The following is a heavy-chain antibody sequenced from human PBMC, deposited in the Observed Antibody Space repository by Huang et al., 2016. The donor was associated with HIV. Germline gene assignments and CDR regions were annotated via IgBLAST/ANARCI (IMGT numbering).Heavy chain of an antibody. CDR1: GFPFSAYG. CDR3: VKERGSSRARSSFDF. J-gene: IGHJ3*01. D-gene: IGHD6-13*01. CDR2: IRYDGNND. Sequence: QVRLVESGGGVVQPGASLTLSCSASGFPFSAYGMGWVRQAPGKGLGWVSFIRYDGNNDYLIGSVKGRCTISRDNSNNTLYLRMNSLRPEDTAVYYCVKERGSSRARSSFDFWGQGTSVIVSS. V-gene: IGHV3-30*02.